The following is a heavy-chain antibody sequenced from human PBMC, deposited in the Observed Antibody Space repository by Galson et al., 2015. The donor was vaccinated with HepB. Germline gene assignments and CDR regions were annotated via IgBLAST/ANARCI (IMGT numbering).Heavy chain of an antibody. D-gene: IGHD4-11*01. CDR2: IFSDGPT. CDR3: ARSPAYYSRGRYHFFYMDV. V-gene: IGHV3-53*01. CDR1: GFVVTGNY. J-gene: IGHJ6*03. Sequence: SLRLSCAASGFVVTGNYMGWVRQAPGKGLEWVSIIFSDGPTYYADSVKGRFTISRDKSKNMLYLQMNNLRAEDTAVYYCARSPAYYSRGRYHFFYMDVWAKGPRSPSP.